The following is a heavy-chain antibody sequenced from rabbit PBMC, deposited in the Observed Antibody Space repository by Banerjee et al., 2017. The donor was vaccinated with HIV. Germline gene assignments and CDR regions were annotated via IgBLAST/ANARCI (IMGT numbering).Heavy chain of an antibody. D-gene: IGHD1-1*01. CDR3: ARCGVGGGWYYGMDL. V-gene: IGHV1S45*01. J-gene: IGHJ6*01. CDR2: ISTGSSGST. Sequence: QEQLVESGGGLVQPEGSLTLTCTGSGFSFSSSYYMCWVRQAPGKGLEWIGCISTGSSGSTYYASWAKGRFTISKTSSTTVTLQMTSLTAADTATYFCARCGVGGGWYYGMDLWGQGTLVTVS. CDR1: GFSFSSSYY.